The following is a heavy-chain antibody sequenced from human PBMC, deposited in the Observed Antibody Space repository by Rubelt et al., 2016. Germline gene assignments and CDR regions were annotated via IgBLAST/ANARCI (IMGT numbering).Heavy chain of an antibody. J-gene: IGHJ6*03. Sequence: QVQLQQWGAGLLKPSETLSLTCAVYGGSFSGYYWSWIRQPPGKGLEWIGEINHSGSTNYNPSLRSRFTISVDTSKNQFSLKLSSVTAADTAVYYCARASCTNGVCGYMDVWGKGTTVTVSS. CDR3: ARASCTNGVCGYMDV. CDR2: INHSGST. V-gene: IGHV4-34*01. CDR1: GGSFSGYY. D-gene: IGHD2-8*01.